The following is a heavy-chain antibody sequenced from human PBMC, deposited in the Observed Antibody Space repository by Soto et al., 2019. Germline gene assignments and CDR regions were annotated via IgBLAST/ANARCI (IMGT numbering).Heavy chain of an antibody. CDR1: GGSISSGGYS. J-gene: IGHJ4*02. D-gene: IGHD3-3*01. V-gene: IGHV4-30-2*01. Sequence: QLLESGSGLVKPSQTLSLTCAVSGGSISSGGYSWSWIRQPPGKGLEWIGYIYHSGSTYYNPSLKSRVTISVDRSKNQFSLKLSSVTAADTAVYYCARGLRFLEWPYTFDYWGQGTLVTVSS. CDR2: IYHSGST. CDR3: ARGLRFLEWPYTFDY.